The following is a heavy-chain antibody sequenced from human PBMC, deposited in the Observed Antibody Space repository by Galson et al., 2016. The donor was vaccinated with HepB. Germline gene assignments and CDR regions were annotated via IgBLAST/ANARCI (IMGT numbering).Heavy chain of an antibody. V-gene: IGHV1-18*01. J-gene: IGHJ4*02. CDR2: ISAHSGNT. CDR3: ARDRDAALDY. Sequence: VKVSCKASGYTFTNNGISWVRQAPGQGLEWMGWISAHSGNTNYAQKFQGRLTLTKDTSASTVYMELRSLRFDDTAMYYCARDRDAALDYWGQGALVTVSS. D-gene: IGHD6-13*01. CDR1: GYTFTNNG.